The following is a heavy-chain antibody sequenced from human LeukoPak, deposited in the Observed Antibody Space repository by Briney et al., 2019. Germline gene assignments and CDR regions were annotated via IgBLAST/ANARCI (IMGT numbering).Heavy chain of an antibody. CDR3: AIFSDCSDANCPNDY. V-gene: IGHV4-34*01. CDR1: GGSFSVYY. D-gene: IGHD2-15*01. J-gene: IGHJ4*02. Sequence: SETLSLTCAVYGGSFSVYYWSWIRQPPGKGLEWIGEINHSGSTNYNPSLKSRVTISVDTSKNQFSLKLSSVTAADTAVYYCAIFSDCSDANCPNDYWGQGTLVTVSS. CDR2: INHSGST.